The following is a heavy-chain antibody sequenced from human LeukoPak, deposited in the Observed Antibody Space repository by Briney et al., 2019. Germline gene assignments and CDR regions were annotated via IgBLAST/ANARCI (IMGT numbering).Heavy chain of an antibody. Sequence: GGSLRLSCATSGFSFKSYWMTWVRQAPGKGLEWVANIIQDGTEKYYVDSVKGRFTISRDNAQSSLYLQMNSLRAEDTAVYYCARDRVGYDILTGYYSDYYGIDVWGQGTTVTVSS. V-gene: IGHV3-7*03. J-gene: IGHJ6*02. CDR3: ARDRVGYDILTGYYSDYYGIDV. CDR1: GFSFKSYW. D-gene: IGHD3-9*01. CDR2: IIQDGTEK.